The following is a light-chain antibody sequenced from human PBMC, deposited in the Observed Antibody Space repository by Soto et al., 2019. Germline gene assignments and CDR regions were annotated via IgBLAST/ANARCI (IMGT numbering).Light chain of an antibody. CDR3: MQALQTPLT. V-gene: IGKV2-28*01. CDR2: LGS. Sequence: DLVMTQSPLSLPVTPGEPASISCRSSQSLLHSNGYNYLDWYLQKPGQSPQLLIYLGSNRSSGVPDRLSGSGSGTDFTLNISRVEAEDVGVYYGMQALQTPLTCGGATKVEIK. J-gene: IGKJ4*01. CDR1: QSLLHSNGYNY.